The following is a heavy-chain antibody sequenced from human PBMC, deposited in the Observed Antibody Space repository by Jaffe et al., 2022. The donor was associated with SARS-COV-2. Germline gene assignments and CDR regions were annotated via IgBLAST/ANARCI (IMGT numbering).Heavy chain of an antibody. J-gene: IGHJ6*03. D-gene: IGHD5-18*01. Sequence: EVQLVESGGGLVQPGGSLRLSCAASGFTFSSYAMSWVRQAPGKGLEWVSAISGSGGSTYYADSVKGRFTISRDNSKNTLYLQMNSLRAEDTAVYYCANGGAGYGTNYYYYYYMDVWGKGTTVTVSS. CDR1: GFTFSSYA. CDR2: ISGSGGST. CDR3: ANGGAGYGTNYYYYYYMDV. V-gene: IGHV3-23*04.